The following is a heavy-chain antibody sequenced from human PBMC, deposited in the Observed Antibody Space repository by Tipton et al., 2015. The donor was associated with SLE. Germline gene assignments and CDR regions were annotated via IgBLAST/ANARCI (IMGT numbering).Heavy chain of an antibody. Sequence: SLRLSCAASGFTFSNYGIHWVRQAPGKGLEWVAFIRYDGSNKYYADSVKGRFTISRDNSKNTLYLQMNSLRAEDTAVYYCAKGRDGNSGYGRGSRFDYWGQGTLVTVSS. D-gene: IGHD5-12*01. CDR3: AKGRDGNSGYGRGSRFDY. V-gene: IGHV3-30*02. CDR1: GFTFSNYG. J-gene: IGHJ4*02. CDR2: IRYDGSNK.